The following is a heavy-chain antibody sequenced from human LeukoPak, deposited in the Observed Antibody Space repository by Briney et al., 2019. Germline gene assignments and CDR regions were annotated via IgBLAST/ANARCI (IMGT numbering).Heavy chain of an antibody. CDR3: ARDRYYYDSSARYFDY. CDR2: IHTSGST. J-gene: IGHJ4*02. Sequence: SETLSLTCTVSGGSISSYYWSWIRQPARRGLEWIGRIHTSGSTNYSPSLKSRVTMSIDTSKNQFSLKLSSVTAADTAVYYCARDRYYYDSSARYFDYWGQGTLVTVSS. D-gene: IGHD3-22*01. CDR1: GGSISSYY. V-gene: IGHV4-4*07.